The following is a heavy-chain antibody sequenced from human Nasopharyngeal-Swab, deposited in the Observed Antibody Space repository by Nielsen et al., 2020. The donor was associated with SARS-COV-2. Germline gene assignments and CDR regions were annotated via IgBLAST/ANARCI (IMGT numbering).Heavy chain of an antibody. J-gene: IGHJ4*02. CDR2: ISYDGSNK. Sequence: GGSLRLSCAASGFTFSSYGMHWVRQAPGKGLEWLAVISYDGSNKYYADSVKGRFTISRDNSKNTLYLQMTSRRAEDTVVYSGEKEGGVGQQLVRYFDYWGQGTLVTVSS. CDR1: GFTFSSYG. D-gene: IGHD6-13*01. V-gene: IGHV3-30*18. CDR3: EKEGGVGQQLVRYFDY.